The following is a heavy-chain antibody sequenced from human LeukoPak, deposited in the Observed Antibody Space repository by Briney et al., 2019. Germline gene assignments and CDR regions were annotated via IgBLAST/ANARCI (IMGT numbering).Heavy chain of an antibody. V-gene: IGHV3-30*04. J-gene: IGHJ4*02. CDR3: ARGYYSGNSCSPDY. CDR2: ASYDGSNK. D-gene: IGHD2-15*01. Sequence: GRSLRLSCVASEFTFSSYAMHWVRQAPGKGLEWVAVASYDGSNKYYADSVKGRFTISRDKSKNTLYLQMNSLRAEDTAVYYCARGYYSGNSCSPDYWGQGTLVTVSS. CDR1: EFTFSSYA.